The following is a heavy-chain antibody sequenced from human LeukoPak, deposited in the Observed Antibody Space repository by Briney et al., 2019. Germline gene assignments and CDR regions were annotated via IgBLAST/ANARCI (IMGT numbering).Heavy chain of an antibody. CDR3: ARDPGVSVAAYYFDY. J-gene: IGHJ4*02. CDR1: GSTFTGYY. Sequence: ASVKVSCKASGSTFTGYYMHWVRQAPAQGLEWVGWINPNSGGTNYPQKFQGRVTMTRDTSISTAYMELSRLRSDDTAVYYCARDPGVSVAAYYFDYWGQGSLVTVSS. CDR2: INPNSGGT. D-gene: IGHD6-19*01. V-gene: IGHV1-2*02.